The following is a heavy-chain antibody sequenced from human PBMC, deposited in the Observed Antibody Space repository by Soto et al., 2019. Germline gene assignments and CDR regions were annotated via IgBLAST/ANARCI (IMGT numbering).Heavy chain of an antibody. J-gene: IGHJ6*04. D-gene: IGHD3-3*01. Sequence: GGSLRLSCAASGFTFSSYSMNWVRQAPGKGLEWVSYISSSSSTIYYADSVKGRFTISRDNAKNSLYLQMNSLRAEETAVYYCARAQGSITIFGVVPTGGWSDVWGKGTTVTVSS. V-gene: IGHV3-48*01. CDR3: ARAQGSITIFGVVPTGGWSDV. CDR1: GFTFSSYS. CDR2: ISSSSSTI.